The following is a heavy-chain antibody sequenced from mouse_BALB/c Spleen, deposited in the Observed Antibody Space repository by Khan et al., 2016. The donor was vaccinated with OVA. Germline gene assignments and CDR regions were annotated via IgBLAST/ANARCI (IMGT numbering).Heavy chain of an antibody. CDR1: GYTFTSYT. V-gene: IGHV1-4*01. J-gene: IGHJ3*01. Sequence: QVQLQQSGAELARPGASVKMSCKASGYTFTSYTIHWIKQRPGQGLEWFGYINPSSGYTNYNQKFKDTATLTADKSSTTAYMQLSSLTSDDSSVYYWARAGAYYRNDGWFAYWGQGTLVTVSA. D-gene: IGHD2-14*01. CDR3: ARAGAYYRNDGWFAY. CDR2: INPSSGYT.